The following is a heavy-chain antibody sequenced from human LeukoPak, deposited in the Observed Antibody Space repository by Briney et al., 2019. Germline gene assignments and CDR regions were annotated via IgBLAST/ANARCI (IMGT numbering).Heavy chain of an antibody. Sequence: SETLSLTCTVSGYSINNNYYWDWIRQPPGKGLDWIASIYHSGKTYYNPALKSRVTISVDTSRNQFSLKLNSVTAADTAVYYCAKSNGYGLVGIWGQGTMVTVSS. J-gene: IGHJ3*02. CDR3: AKSNGYGLVGI. CDR1: GYSINNNYY. CDR2: IYHSGKT. V-gene: IGHV4-38-2*02. D-gene: IGHD3-10*01.